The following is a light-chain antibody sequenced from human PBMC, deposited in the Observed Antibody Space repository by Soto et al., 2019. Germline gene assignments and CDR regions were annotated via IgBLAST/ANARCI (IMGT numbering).Light chain of an antibody. CDR1: QDISIY. CDR2: SAS. V-gene: IGKV1-27*01. J-gene: IGKJ5*01. Sequence: DIQMTQSPSSLSASVGDRVTITCRASQDISIYLDWYQQKPGKVPKLLIYSASTLQSGVPSRFSGSGSGTDFPLTISSLQPEDLATSFFQKFNTAPLTFGHRTRLEMK. CDR3: QKFNTAPLT.